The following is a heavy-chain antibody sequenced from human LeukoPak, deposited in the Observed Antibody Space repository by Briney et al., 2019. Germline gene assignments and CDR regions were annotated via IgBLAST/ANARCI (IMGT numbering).Heavy chain of an antibody. D-gene: IGHD4-17*01. Sequence: GGSLRLSCTTSGFTFTTHKMNWVRQAPGKGLEWVSEISDDGNVIHYADSVKGRFTISRDNAKNSLYLQMNSLRAEDTAVYYCARGLRNDYWGQGTLVTVSS. J-gene: IGHJ4*02. CDR2: ISDDGNVI. CDR3: ARGLRNDY. CDR1: GFTFTTHK. V-gene: IGHV3-48*04.